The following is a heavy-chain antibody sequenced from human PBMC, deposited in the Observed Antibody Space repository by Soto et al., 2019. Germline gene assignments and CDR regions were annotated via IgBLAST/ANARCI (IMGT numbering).Heavy chain of an antibody. CDR3: ARTYSSSWYGYFDL. Sequence: QVQLVQSGAEVKKPGASVKVSCKASGYTFTSYAIHWVRQAPGQRLELMGWINAGNGNTKYSQKFQGRVPITRDTSASTAYMELSSLRSEDTSVYYCARTYSSSWYGYFDLWGRGTLVTCSS. CDR1: GYTFTSYA. J-gene: IGHJ2*01. V-gene: IGHV1-3*01. D-gene: IGHD6-13*01. CDR2: INAGNGNT.